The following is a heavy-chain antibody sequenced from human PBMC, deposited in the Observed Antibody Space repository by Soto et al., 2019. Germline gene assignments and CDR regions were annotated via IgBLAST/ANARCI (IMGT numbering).Heavy chain of an antibody. Sequence: LKVSCKGSGYSFTSYWIGWVRQMPGKGLEWMGIIYPGDSDTRYSPSFQGQVTISADKSISTAYLQWSSLKASDTAMYYCARHTCSSTSCYYYYGMDVWGQGTTVTVS. V-gene: IGHV5-51*01. CDR3: ARHTCSSTSCYYYYGMDV. CDR2: IYPGDSDT. J-gene: IGHJ6*02. D-gene: IGHD2-2*01. CDR1: GYSFTSYW.